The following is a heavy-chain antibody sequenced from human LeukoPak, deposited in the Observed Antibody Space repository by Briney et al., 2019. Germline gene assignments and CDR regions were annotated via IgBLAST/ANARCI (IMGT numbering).Heavy chain of an antibody. CDR1: GGSFSGYY. V-gene: IGHV4-34*01. J-gene: IGHJ4*02. CDR2: INHSGST. D-gene: IGHD3-3*01. Sequence: PSETLSLTCAVYGGSFSGYYWSWIRQPPGKGLEWIGEINHSGSTNYTPSLKSRVTISVDTSKNQFSLKLSSVTAADTAVYHCARGVDEWFPSAYWGQGTLVTVSS. CDR3: ARGVDEWFPSAY.